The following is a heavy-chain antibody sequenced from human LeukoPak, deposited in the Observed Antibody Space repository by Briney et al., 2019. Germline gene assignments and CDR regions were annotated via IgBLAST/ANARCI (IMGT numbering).Heavy chain of an antibody. D-gene: IGHD3-9*01. CDR2: INPNSGGT. Sequence: ASVKVSCKASGYTFTGYYMHWVRQAPGQGLEWMGWINPNSGGTNYAQKFQGRVTMTRDTSISTAYMELSRLRSDDTAVYYCARAAPDILTGYSDWGQGTLVTVSS. J-gene: IGHJ4*02. V-gene: IGHV1-2*02. CDR1: GYTFTGYY. CDR3: ARAAPDILTGYSD.